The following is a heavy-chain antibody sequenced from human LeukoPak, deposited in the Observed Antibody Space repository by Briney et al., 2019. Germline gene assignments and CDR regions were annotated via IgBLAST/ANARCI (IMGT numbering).Heavy chain of an antibody. D-gene: IGHD5-12*01. J-gene: IGHJ4*02. CDR1: GGSFSGYY. CDR3: ARGYSGYDLSY. V-gene: IGHV4-59*10. CDR2: IYTSGST. Sequence: SETLSLTCAVYGGSFSGYYWSWIRQPAGKGLEWIGRIYTSGSTNYNPSLKSRVTMSVDTSKNQFSLKLSSVTAADTAVYYCARGYSGYDLSYWGQGTLVTVSS.